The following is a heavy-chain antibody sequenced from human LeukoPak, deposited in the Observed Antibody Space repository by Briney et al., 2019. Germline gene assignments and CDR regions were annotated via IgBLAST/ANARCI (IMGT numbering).Heavy chain of an antibody. CDR1: GGSISSSSYY. J-gene: IGHJ6*02. CDR3: AREGKYYHYGMDV. V-gene: IGHV4-39*02. D-gene: IGHD3-10*01. Sequence: SETLSLTCTVSGGSISSSSYYWGWIRQPPGKGLEWIGSIYYNGSTYYNPSLKSRVTISVDTSKNQFSLKLSSVTAADTAVYYCAREGKYYHYGMDVWGQGTTVTVSS. CDR2: IYYNGST.